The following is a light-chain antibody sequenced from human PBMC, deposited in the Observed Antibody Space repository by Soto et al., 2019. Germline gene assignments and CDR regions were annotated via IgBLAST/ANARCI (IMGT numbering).Light chain of an antibody. CDR2: LNNDGSH. J-gene: IGLJ2*01. V-gene: IGLV4-69*01. CDR1: SGHSSYA. CDR3: QTWGTGFQV. Sequence: QSVLTQSPSASASLGASVKLTCTLNSGHSSYAIAWHQKQPGKGPRYLMDLNNDGSHSKGDGIPDRFSGSSSGAERYLIISSLQSEDEADYYCQTWGTGFQVFGGGTKVTVL.